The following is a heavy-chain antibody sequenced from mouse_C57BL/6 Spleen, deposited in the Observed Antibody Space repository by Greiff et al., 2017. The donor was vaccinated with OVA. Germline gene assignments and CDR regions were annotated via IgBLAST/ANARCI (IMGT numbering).Heavy chain of an antibody. CDR3: AGLRYFDV. J-gene: IGHJ1*03. Sequence: VQLQESGPELVKPGASVKISCKASGYAFSSSWMNWVKQRPGKGLEWIGRIYPGDGDTNYNGKFKGKATLTADKSSSTAYMQLSSLTSEDSAVYFCAGLRYFDVWGTGTTVTVSS. D-gene: IGHD2-2*01. V-gene: IGHV1-82*01. CDR2: IYPGDGDT. CDR1: GYAFSSSW.